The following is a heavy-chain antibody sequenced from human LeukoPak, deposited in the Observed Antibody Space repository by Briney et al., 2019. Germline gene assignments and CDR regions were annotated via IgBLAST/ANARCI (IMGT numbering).Heavy chain of an antibody. Sequence: ASVKVSCKTSGYTFIAYYMHWVRQAPGQGPEWMGWFNPNTGGTDYAQKFQGRVTMTRDTSISTAYMELSRLRSDDTAVYYCAREGYCTGDKCSSHHWGQGTLVTVSS. V-gene: IGHV1-2*02. D-gene: IGHD2-8*02. J-gene: IGHJ1*01. CDR2: FNPNTGGT. CDR1: GYTFIAYY. CDR3: AREGYCTGDKCSSHH.